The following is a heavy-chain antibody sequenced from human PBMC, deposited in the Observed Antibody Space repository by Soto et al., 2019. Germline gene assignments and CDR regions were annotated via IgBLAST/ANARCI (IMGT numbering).Heavy chain of an antibody. CDR1: GNTFTGYY. V-gene: IGHV1-2*04. J-gene: IGHJ6*02. CDR2: INPNSGGT. Sequence: ASVKVSCKASGNTFTGYYMHWGRQAPGQRLEWVGWINPNSGGTKYAKKFQGWVTMTRDTSISTAYMELSRLRSDDTAVYYCARETTRKYYYGMDVWGQGTTVTVSS. CDR3: ARETTRKYYYGMDV.